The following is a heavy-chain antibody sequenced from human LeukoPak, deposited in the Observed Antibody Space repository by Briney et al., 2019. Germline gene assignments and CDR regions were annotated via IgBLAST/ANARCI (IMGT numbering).Heavy chain of an antibody. CDR2: IYTTGST. V-gene: IGHV4-4*07. Sequence: SETLSLTCTVSGGSISSYYWSWSRQPAGKGLEWIGRIYTTGSTNYNPSVKSRVTMSLDTSKNQFSLMLSSVTAADTAVYYCARDALHYYDSSGSYSDYWGQGTLVTVSS. J-gene: IGHJ4*02. D-gene: IGHD3-22*01. CDR1: GGSISSYY. CDR3: ARDALHYYDSSGSYSDY.